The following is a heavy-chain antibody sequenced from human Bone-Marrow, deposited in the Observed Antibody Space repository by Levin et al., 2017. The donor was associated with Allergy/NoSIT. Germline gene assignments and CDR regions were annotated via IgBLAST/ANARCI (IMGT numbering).Heavy chain of an antibody. D-gene: IGHD3-10*01. CDR2: ISWNGGYI. CDR3: AKDLRYNYGSHRLYYYGMDG. Sequence: LSLTCAVSGVSFDVSAMHWVRQAPGKGLEWVSSISWNGGYIDYADSVKGRFTISRDNAQKFVYLQMNSLRIEDSALYYCAKDLRYNYGSHRLYYYGMDGWGQGTMVTVSS. CDR1: GVSFDVSA. V-gene: IGHV3-9*01. J-gene: IGHJ6*02.